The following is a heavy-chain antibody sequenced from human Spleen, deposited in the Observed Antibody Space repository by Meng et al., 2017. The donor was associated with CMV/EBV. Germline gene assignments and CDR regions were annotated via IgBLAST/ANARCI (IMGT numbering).Heavy chain of an antibody. J-gene: IGHJ4*02. D-gene: IGHD3-10*01. CDR1: GDRFDTFS. CDR3: ARGQLKYYFDY. V-gene: IGHV1-18*01. CDR2: ISPQFHIS. Sequence: SCTTSGDRFDTFSIAWVRQAPGQGLEWLGAISPQFHISYHAQHLEGRVTMTADSSTNSAYLELRSLTLADTAVYYCARGQLKYYFDYWGRGTLVTVSS.